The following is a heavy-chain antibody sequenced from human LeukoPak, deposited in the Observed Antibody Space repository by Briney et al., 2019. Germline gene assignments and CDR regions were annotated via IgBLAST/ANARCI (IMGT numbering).Heavy chain of an antibody. D-gene: IGHD3-16*02. CDR3: ASRGGGVIVVDY. V-gene: IGHV1-69*04. CDR2: IIPILGIA. J-gene: IGHJ4*02. Sequence: ASVKVSCKASGGTFSSYAISWVRQAPGQGLEWMGRIIPILGIANYAQKFQGRVTITAGKSTSTAYMELSSLRSEDTAVYYCASRGGGVIVVDYWGQGTLVTVSS. CDR1: GGTFSSYA.